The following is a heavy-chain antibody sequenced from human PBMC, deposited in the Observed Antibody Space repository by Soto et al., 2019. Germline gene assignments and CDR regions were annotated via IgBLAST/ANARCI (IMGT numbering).Heavy chain of an antibody. D-gene: IGHD6-6*01. V-gene: IGHV3-9*01. J-gene: IGHJ4*02. Sequence: EVQLVESGGGLVQPGRSLRLSCAASGFTFDDYAMHWVRQAPGKGLEWVSGISWHSGSIGYADSVKGRFTISRDNAKNSRYLQMNSLRAEDTALYYCAKDLYSSSLGGFDYWGQGTLVTVSS. CDR2: ISWHSGSI. CDR3: AKDLYSSSLGGFDY. CDR1: GFTFDDYA.